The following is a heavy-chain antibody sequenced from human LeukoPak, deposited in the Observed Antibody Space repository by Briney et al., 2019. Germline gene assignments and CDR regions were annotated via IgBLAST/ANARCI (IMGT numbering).Heavy chain of an antibody. Sequence: GGSLGLSCAASGFTFDDYAMHWVRQAPGKGLEWVSGISWNSGSIGYADSVKGRFTISRDNAKNSLYLQMNSLRAEDTALYYCARYSSGWYLYFDYWGQGTLVTVSS. CDR3: ARYSSGWYLYFDY. D-gene: IGHD6-19*01. CDR2: ISWNSGSI. V-gene: IGHV3-9*01. CDR1: GFTFDDYA. J-gene: IGHJ4*02.